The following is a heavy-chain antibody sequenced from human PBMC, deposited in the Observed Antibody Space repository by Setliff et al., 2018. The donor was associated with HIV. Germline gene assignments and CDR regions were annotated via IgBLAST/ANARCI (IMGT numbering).Heavy chain of an antibody. CDR1: GASINSHY. V-gene: IGHV4-59*11. Sequence: PSETLSLTCTVSGASINSHYWSWIRQPPGKGLECIGSIYYSGVTNYSPPLKSRVTISVDTSKNHVSLRLNSVTAADTAVYYCVRVFDRWLLDAFDIWGQGTMVTVSS. CDR2: IYYSGVT. CDR3: VRVFDRWLLDAFDI. J-gene: IGHJ3*02. D-gene: IGHD2-15*01.